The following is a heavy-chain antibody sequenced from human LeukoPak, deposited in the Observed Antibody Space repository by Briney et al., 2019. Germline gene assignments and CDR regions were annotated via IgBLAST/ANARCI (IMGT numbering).Heavy chain of an antibody. CDR1: GFTFSRYA. CDR2: ISGSGGST. V-gene: IGHV3-23*01. CDR3: ARDSDVGY. J-gene: IGHJ4*02. Sequence: GGSLRLSCAASGFTFSRYAMTWVRQAPGKGLEWVSTISGSGGSTYYADSVKGRFTLSRDNSKNTLYLQMNSLRAEDTAVYYCARDSDVGYWGQGTLVTVSS.